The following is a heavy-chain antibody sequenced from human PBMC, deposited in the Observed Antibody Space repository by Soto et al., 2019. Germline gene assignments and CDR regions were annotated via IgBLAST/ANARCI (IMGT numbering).Heavy chain of an antibody. V-gene: IGHV3-74*01. CDR2: INPDGSST. CDR3: TSDPFGPRDS. CDR1: GFTFSNYW. J-gene: IGHJ4*02. Sequence: GGSLRLSCAASGFTFSNYWMHWVRQAPGKGLLWVSRINPDGSSTSYADSVKDRFTISRDNAENTLFLQMNILRAEDTALYYCTSDPFGPRDSWGQETLVTVSS. D-gene: IGHD3-10*01.